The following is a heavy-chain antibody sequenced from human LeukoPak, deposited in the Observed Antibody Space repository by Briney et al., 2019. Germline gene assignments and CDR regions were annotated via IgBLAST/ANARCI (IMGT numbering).Heavy chain of an antibody. Sequence: ASVKVSCKASGYTLISYGITWVRQAPGQGLEWMGWISGYNGNTNYAQKLQGRVTMTTDTSTSTAYMELRSLRSDDTAVYYCARKRRDGYNYPDFDYWGQGTLVTVSS. CDR3: ARKRRDGYNYPDFDY. CDR1: GYTLISYG. J-gene: IGHJ4*02. V-gene: IGHV1-18*01. CDR2: ISGYNGNT. D-gene: IGHD5-24*01.